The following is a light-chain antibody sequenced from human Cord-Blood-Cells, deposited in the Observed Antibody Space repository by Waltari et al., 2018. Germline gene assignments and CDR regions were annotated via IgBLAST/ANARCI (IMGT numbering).Light chain of an antibody. V-gene: IGLV2-14*01. CDR1: SSDVGGYNY. J-gene: IGLJ1*01. Sequence: QSALTQPASVSGSPGQSITISCTGTSSDVGGYNYVSWYQQHPGKAPTLMIYDVSNRPSGVSNRFSGSKSGNTASLTISGRQAEDEADYYCSSYTSSSTYVFGTGTKVTVL. CDR2: DVS. CDR3: SSYTSSSTYV.